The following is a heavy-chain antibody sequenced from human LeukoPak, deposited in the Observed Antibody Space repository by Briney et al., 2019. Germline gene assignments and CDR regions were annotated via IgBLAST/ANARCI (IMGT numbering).Heavy chain of an antibody. D-gene: IGHD2-15*01. CDR3: ARDGTYCSGGICYPVGGVPEFDY. CDR2: ISAYNGNT. J-gene: IGHJ4*02. V-gene: IGHV1-18*01. CDR1: GYTFTSYG. Sequence: ASVKVSCNASGYTFTSYGISWVRQAPGQGLEWMGWISAYNGNTNYAQKLQGRVTMTTDTSTSTAYMELRSLRSDDTAVYYCARDGTYCSGGICYPVGGVPEFDYWGQGTLVTVSS.